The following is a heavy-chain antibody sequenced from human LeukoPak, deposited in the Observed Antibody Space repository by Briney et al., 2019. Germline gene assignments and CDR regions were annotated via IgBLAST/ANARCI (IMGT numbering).Heavy chain of an antibody. V-gene: IGHV4-59*05. CDR2: IYYSGST. J-gene: IGHJ4*02. CDR3: ATYDYGDYTY. CDR1: GGSISSYY. Sequence: SETLSLTCTVSGGSISSYYWSWIRQPPGKGLEWIGSIYYSGSTYYNPSLKSRVTISVDTSKNQFSLKLSSVTAADTAVYYCATYDYGDYTYWGQGTLVTVSS. D-gene: IGHD4-17*01.